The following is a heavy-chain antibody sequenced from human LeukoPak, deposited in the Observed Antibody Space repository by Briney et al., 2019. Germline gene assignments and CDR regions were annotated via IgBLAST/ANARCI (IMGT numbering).Heavy chain of an antibody. Sequence: SVKVPCKASGDTFSSYSINWVRQAPGQGLEWMGRIIPFGDITNYAQNFQDRVTIIADKSTSTAYMELSNLKSQDTAVFYCARGTYSGFYFTLDSWGQGTLVTVAS. J-gene: IGHJ4*02. CDR3: ARGTYSGFYFTLDS. CDR1: GDTFSSYS. D-gene: IGHD6-19*01. CDR2: IIPFGDIT. V-gene: IGHV1-69*04.